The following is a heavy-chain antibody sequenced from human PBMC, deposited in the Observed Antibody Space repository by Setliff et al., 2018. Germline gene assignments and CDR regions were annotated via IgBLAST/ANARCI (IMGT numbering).Heavy chain of an antibody. J-gene: IGHJ4*02. D-gene: IGHD3-22*01. V-gene: IGHV4-39*07. CDR2: VYYSGNT. CDR3: ARYDSSGYSENYYFDY. CDR1: GGSISTTDYY. Sequence: PSETLSLTCTVSGGSISTTDYYWGWIRQHPGKGLEWIGCVYYSGNTYYSPSLKSRVTMFVDTSKNQFSLMLYSVTAADTAIYYCARYDSSGYSENYYFDYWGQGTQVTVSS.